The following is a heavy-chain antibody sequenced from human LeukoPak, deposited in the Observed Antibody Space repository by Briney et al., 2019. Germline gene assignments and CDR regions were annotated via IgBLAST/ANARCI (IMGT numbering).Heavy chain of an antibody. V-gene: IGHV3-74*01. CDR3: ARGDYYDSSGHNYYYYYMDV. D-gene: IGHD3-22*01. CDR2: INSDGSST. CDR1: GFTFSSYW. J-gene: IGHJ6*03. Sequence: HPGGSLRLSCAASGFTFSSYWMHWVRQAPGKGLVWVSRINSDGSSTSYADSVKGRFTISRDNAKNTLYLQMNSLRAEDTAVYYCARGDYYDSSGHNYYYYYMDVWGKGTTVTVSS.